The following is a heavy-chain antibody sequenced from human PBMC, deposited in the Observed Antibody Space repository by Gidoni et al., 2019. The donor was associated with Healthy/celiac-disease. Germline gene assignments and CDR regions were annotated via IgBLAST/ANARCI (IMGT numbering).Heavy chain of an antibody. CDR3: ARAYYYGSGRKTAGDYYYGMDV. CDR1: GNTCTRAD. CDR2: IHPSGGST. J-gene: IGHJ6*02. V-gene: IGHV1-46*01. D-gene: IGHD3-10*01. Sequence: QVQLVQSGAEVKKPGAPVKVSCKASGNTCTRADMQWGAQAPGQGLEWMGIIHPSGGSTSFAQKFQGRVTMTRDTSTSTVYMELSSLRSEDTAVYYCARAYYYGSGRKTAGDYYYGMDVWGQGTTVTVSS.